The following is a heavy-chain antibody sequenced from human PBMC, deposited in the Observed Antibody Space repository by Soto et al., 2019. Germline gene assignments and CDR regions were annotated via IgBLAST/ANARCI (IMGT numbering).Heavy chain of an antibody. V-gene: IGHV4-39*01. CDR3: ARSWNDYGDYGSDY. Sequence: QLQLQESGPGLVKPSETLSLTCTVSGGSISSSSYYWGWIRQPPGKGLEWIGSIYYSGSTYYNPSLKSRVTISVDTSKNQFSLKLSSVTAADTAVYYCARSWNDYGDYGSDYWGQGTLVTVSS. CDR2: IYYSGST. J-gene: IGHJ4*02. D-gene: IGHD4-17*01. CDR1: GGSISSSSYY.